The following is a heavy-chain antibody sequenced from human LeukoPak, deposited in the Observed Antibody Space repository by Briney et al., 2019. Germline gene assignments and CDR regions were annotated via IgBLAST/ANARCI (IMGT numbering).Heavy chain of an antibody. CDR1: GFTFSSYA. CDR2: LSGNGGTT. CDR3: AKPFGIAAAGTSWFDP. J-gene: IGHJ5*01. V-gene: IGHV3-23*01. D-gene: IGHD6-13*01. Sequence: GGSLRLSCAASGFTFSSYAMSWVRQTPGKGLEWVAALSGNGGTTYYADSVKGRFIISRDNSKNTLYLLMNSLRAEDTAVYYCAKPFGIAAAGTSWFDPLGQGTLVTVSS.